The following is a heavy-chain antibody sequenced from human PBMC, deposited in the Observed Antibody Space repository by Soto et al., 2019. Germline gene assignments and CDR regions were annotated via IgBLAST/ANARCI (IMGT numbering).Heavy chain of an antibody. D-gene: IGHD3-3*01. J-gene: IGHJ3*02. CDR3: ARGRGTIFGVVIGQSRGAFDI. V-gene: IGHV4-34*01. CDR1: GGSCSGYY. Sequence: NPSGTLSLACAVYGGSCSGYYWSWIRQPPGKGLEWIGEINHSGSTNYNPSLKSRVTISVDTSKNQFSLKLSSVTAADTAVYYCARGRGTIFGVVIGQSRGAFDIWGQGTMVTVSS. CDR2: INHSGST.